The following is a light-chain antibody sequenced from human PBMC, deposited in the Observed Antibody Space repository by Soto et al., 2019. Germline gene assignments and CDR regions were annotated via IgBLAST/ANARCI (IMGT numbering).Light chain of an antibody. CDR1: QSISSW. CDR2: DAS. J-gene: IGKJ1*01. V-gene: IGKV1-5*01. Sequence: DIQMTQSPSTLSASVGDRVTITCRASQSISSWLAWYQQKPGKAPKLLIYDASSLESGVPSRFSGSGSGTEFTLTISSLQPDDFATYYCKEYNSYSPLGQGPNADSK. CDR3: KEYNSYSP.